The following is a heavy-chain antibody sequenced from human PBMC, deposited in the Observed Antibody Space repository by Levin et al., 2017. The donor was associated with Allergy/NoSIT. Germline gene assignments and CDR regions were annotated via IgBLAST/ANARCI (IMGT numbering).Heavy chain of an antibody. CDR1: GFTFISYA. V-gene: IGHV3-30-3*01. J-gene: IGHJ6*03. Sequence: LSLTCAASGFTFISYAMHWVRQAPGKGLEWVAVISYDGGDKYYADSVKGRFTISRDNSKNTLYLQMNSLRPEDTAVYYCARGDDCSSTSCYLGRQDYYYYYMDVWGKGTTVTVSS. D-gene: IGHD2-2*01. CDR2: ISYDGGDK. CDR3: ARGDDCSSTSCYLGRQDYYYYYMDV.